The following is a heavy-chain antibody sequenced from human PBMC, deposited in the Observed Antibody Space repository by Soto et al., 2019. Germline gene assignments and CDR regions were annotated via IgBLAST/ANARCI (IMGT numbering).Heavy chain of an antibody. CDR1: GFTFSSYD. CDR2: IGTAGDT. J-gene: IGHJ6*02. Sequence: ESGGGLVQPGGSLRLSCAASGFTFSSYDMHWVRQATGKGLEWVSAIGTAGDTYYPGSVKGRFTISRENAKNSLYLQMNSLRAEDTAVYYCARAQLWSPPRLYGMDVWGQGTTVTVSS. D-gene: IGHD5-18*01. CDR3: ARAQLWSPPRLYGMDV. V-gene: IGHV3-13*01.